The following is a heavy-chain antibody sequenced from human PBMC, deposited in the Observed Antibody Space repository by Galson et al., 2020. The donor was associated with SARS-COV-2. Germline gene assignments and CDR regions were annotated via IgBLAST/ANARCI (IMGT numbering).Heavy chain of an antibody. CDR1: GGSFIGYY. D-gene: IGHD6-13*01. CDR3: ARGWGYSSSWYSLFDY. CDR2: INHSGST. J-gene: IGHJ4*02. Sequence: SQTLSLTCAVYGGSFIGYYWSWIRQPPGKGLEWIGEINHSGSTNYNPSLKSRVTISVDTSKNQFSLKLSSVTAADTAVYYCARGWGYSSSWYSLFDYWVQGTLVTVSS. V-gene: IGHV4-34*01.